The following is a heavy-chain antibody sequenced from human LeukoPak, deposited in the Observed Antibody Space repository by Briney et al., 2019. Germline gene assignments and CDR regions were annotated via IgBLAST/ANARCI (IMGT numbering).Heavy chain of an antibody. CDR1: GFTFSSCS. J-gene: IGHJ4*02. V-gene: IGHV3-48*02. CDR2: ISSNSTTR. CDR3: ARDPHIAAAGTIFDY. D-gene: IGHD6-13*01. Sequence: GGSLRLSCVVSGFTFSSCSMNWVRQAQGKGLEWVSYISSNSTTRYYADSVKGRFTISRDNAKNSLYLQMNSLRDEDSAVYYCARDPHIAAAGTIFDYWGQGTLVTVSS.